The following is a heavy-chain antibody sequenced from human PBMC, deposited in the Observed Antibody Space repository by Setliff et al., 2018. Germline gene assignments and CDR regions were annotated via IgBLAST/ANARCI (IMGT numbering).Heavy chain of an antibody. V-gene: IGHV3-48*01. D-gene: IGHD7-27*01. Sequence: GGSLRLSCAASGFTFSSYSMNWVRQAPGKGLEWVSYISSSSITIYYADSVKGRFTISRDNAKNSLYLQMNSLRAEDTAVYYCARDQTPYNWGFNNAFDIWGQGTMVTV. CDR2: ISSSSITI. CDR3: ARDQTPYNWGFNNAFDI. J-gene: IGHJ3*02. CDR1: GFTFSSYS.